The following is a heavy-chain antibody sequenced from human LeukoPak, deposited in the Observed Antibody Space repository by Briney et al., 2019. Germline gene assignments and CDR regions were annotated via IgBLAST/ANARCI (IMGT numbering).Heavy chain of an antibody. CDR2: IYSGGNT. CDR1: GFTVSSNY. J-gene: IGHJ4*02. D-gene: IGHD5-24*01. CDR3: ARGAGYNYPYYFDY. V-gene: IGHV3-53*01. Sequence: GGSLRLSCAASGFTVSSNYMSWVRQAPGKGLEWVSVIYSGGNTYYADSVKGRFTISRDNSKNTLYLQMNSLRAEDTAVYYCARGAGYNYPYYFDYWGQGTLVTVSS.